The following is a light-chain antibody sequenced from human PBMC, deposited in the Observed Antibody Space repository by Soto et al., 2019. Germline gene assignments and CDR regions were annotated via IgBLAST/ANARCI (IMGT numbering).Light chain of an antibody. J-gene: IGKJ1*01. Sequence: EIVLTHSPGTLSFSPGDIATLSFRSSQSAYSSYLSWYQQKPGQAPRLLIYGASTRATGIPARFSGSGSGTEFTLTISSLQSEDFAVYYCHHYNNWPRTFGQGTKVDIK. CDR1: QSAYSSY. V-gene: IGKV3-15*01. CDR3: HHYNNWPRT. CDR2: GAS.